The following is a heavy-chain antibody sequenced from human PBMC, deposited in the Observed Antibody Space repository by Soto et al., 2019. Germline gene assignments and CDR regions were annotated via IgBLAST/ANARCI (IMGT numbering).Heavy chain of an antibody. CDR2: IYYSGST. D-gene: IGHD4-4*01. Sequence: QLQLQESCAGLVKPSETLSLTCTVSGDSISSSSYYWGWIRQPPGKGLEWIGSIYYSGSTYYNPSLKSRVTISVDTSKNQFSLKLSSVTAADTAVHYCARSGGLQHIDYWGQGTLVTVSS. CDR3: ARSGGLQHIDY. J-gene: IGHJ4*02. CDR1: GDSISSSSYY. V-gene: IGHV4-39*01.